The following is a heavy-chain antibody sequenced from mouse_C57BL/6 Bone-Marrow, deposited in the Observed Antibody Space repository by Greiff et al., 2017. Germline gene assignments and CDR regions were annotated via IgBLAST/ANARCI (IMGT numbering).Heavy chain of an antibody. CDR3: ASMFTTTDFDY. D-gene: IGHD2-2*01. Sequence: QVQLQQPGAELVKPGASVKLSCQASGYTFTSYWMQWVKQRPGQGLAWIGELDPSDSYTNYNQKFKGKATLPVDTSSSTAYMQLSSLTSEDSAVYYCASMFTTTDFDYGGQGTTLTVSS. CDR1: GYTFTSYW. J-gene: IGHJ2*01. CDR2: LDPSDSYT. V-gene: IGHV1-50*01.